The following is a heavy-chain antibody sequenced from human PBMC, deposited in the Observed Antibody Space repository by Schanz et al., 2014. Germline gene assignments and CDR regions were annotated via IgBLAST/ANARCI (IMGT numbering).Heavy chain of an antibody. CDR2: ISSGGDT. D-gene: IGHD6-25*01. CDR3: AKVRYSSGWRGDYFDE. V-gene: IGHV3-11*05. J-gene: IGHJ4*02. CDR1: GFIFSDYY. Sequence: QVQLVESGGGLVKPGGSLRLSCAASGFIFSDYYMAWIRQAPGKGPEYVSYISSGGDTYYADSVKGRFTISRDNSKNTLYLQMNSLRAEDTAVYYCAKVRYSSGWRGDYFDEWGQGTLVTVAS.